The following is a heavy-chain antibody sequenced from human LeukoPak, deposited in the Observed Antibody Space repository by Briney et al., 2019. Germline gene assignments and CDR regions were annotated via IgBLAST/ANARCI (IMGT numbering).Heavy chain of an antibody. CDR1: GFTFRSCW. Sequence: GGSLRLSCAASGFTFRSCWMGWVRQAPGKGLDWVAHIKPDGGEKYYVDSVKGRFTISRDNAKNSLYLQMNSLRAEDTAVYYCARGATYYDFWSGLKVSDYWGQGTLVTVSS. J-gene: IGHJ4*02. CDR2: IKPDGGEK. CDR3: ARGATYYDFWSGLKVSDY. V-gene: IGHV3-7*01. D-gene: IGHD3-3*01.